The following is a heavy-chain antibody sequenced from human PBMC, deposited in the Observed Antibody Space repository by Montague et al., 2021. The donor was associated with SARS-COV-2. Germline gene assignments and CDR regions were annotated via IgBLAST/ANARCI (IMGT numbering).Heavy chain of an antibody. CDR3: ARGGSYTGFDI. V-gene: IGHV3-74*01. Sequence: SLRLSCAASGFPFSSYWIQWVRQAPGKGLVWVSRINGDGSSTNYADSVKGRFTISRDNAKNTLYPQMNSLSVEDTAVYYCARGGSYTGFDIWGQGTMVTVSS. CDR2: INGDGSST. CDR1: GFPFSSYW. J-gene: IGHJ3*02. D-gene: IGHD1-26*01.